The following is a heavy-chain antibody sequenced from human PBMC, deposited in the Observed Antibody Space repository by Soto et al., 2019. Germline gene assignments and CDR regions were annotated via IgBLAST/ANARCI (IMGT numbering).Heavy chain of an antibody. J-gene: IGHJ6*03. Sequence: GGSLRLSCAASGFTFDDYAMHWVRQAPGKGLEWVSGISWNSGSIGYADSVKGRFTISRDNAKNSLYLQMNSLRAEDTALYYCAKEGIPAAINYYYYYYMDVWGKGTTVTVSS. CDR1: GFTFDDYA. D-gene: IGHD2-2*01. V-gene: IGHV3-9*01. CDR2: ISWNSGSI. CDR3: AKEGIPAAINYYYYYYMDV.